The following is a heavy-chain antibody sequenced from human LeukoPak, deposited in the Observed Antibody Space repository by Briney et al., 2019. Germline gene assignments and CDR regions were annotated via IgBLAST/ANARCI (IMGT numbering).Heavy chain of an antibody. CDR1: GGSFSGYY. V-gene: IGHV4-34*01. CDR3: ARGFGLSPLFRYSYYFDY. CDR2: INHSGST. J-gene: IGHJ4*02. D-gene: IGHD2-15*01. Sequence: KSSETLSLTCAVYGGSFSGYYWSWIRQPPGKGLEWIGEINHSGSTNYNPSLKSRVTISVDTSKNQFSLKLSSVTAADTAVYYCARGFGLSPLFRYSYYFDYWGQGTLVTVSS.